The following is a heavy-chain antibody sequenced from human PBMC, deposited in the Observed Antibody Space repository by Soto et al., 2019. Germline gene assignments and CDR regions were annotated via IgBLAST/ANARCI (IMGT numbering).Heavy chain of an antibody. CDR2: INHSGST. D-gene: IGHD3-3*01. V-gene: IGHV4-34*01. Sequence: PSETLSLTCAVYGGSFSGYYLNWIRQPPGKGLEWVWAINHSGSTNYNAALKSRGTISVDTSKNHFSLKLSSVTAADTAVYYCARGGYDFWSGYYREGVYYFDYWGQGTLVTVSS. J-gene: IGHJ4*02. CDR1: GGSFSGYY. CDR3: ARGGYDFWSGYYREGVYYFDY.